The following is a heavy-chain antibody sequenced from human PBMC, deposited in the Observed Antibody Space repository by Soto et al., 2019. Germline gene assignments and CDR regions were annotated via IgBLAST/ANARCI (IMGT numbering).Heavy chain of an antibody. CDR3: ATPPGGSYYRWFDP. D-gene: IGHD1-26*01. CDR1: GYTLTELS. V-gene: IGHV1-24*01. Sequence: ASVKVSCKVSGYTLTELSMHWVRQAPGKGLEWMGGFDPEDGETIYAQKFQGRVTMTEDTSTDTAYMELSSLRSEDTAVYYCATPPGGSYYRWFDPWGQGTLVTVSS. J-gene: IGHJ5*02. CDR2: FDPEDGET.